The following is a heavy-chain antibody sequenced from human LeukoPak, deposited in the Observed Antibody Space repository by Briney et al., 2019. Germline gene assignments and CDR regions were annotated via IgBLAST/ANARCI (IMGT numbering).Heavy chain of an antibody. CDR2: XXXXGSST. Sequence: GGSLRLSCAASGFTFSSHWMHWVRQAPGKGLXXXXXXXXXGSSTRYADSVKGRFTISRDNAKNTLYLQMNSLRAEDTAVYYCARGRAYYDFWSGYYNWFDPWGQGTLVTVSS. CDR3: ARGRAYYDFWSGYYNWFDP. CDR1: GFTFSSHW. V-gene: IGHV3-74*01. D-gene: IGHD3-3*01. J-gene: IGHJ5*02.